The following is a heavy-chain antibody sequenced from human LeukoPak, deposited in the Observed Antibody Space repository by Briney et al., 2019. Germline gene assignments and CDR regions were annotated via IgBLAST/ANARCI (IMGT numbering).Heavy chain of an antibody. CDR2: INPNSGGT. J-gene: IGHJ4*02. D-gene: IGHD6-19*01. CDR3: ARDRRLVEDFDY. Sequence: ASVKVSCKASGYAFTGYYMHWVREAPGQGLEWMGWINPNSGGTNYAQKFQGRVTMTRDTSISTAYMELSRLRSDDTAVYYCARDRRLVEDFDYWGQGTLVTVSS. V-gene: IGHV1-2*02. CDR1: GYAFTGYY.